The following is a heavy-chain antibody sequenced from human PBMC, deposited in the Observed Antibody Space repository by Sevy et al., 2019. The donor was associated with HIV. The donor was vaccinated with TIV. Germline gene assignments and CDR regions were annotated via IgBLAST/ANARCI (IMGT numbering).Heavy chain of an antibody. CDR1: GFSLSNYA. Sequence: GGSLRLSCAASGFSLSNYAMSGVRQAPRKGLEWISTKTGSTGVTYYADSVKGRFTISRDNSKNTLFLQMNSLRAEDTALYYCAKGRIPSIGTLGPFDSWGQGTLVTVSS. CDR3: AKGRIPSIGTLGPFDS. CDR2: KTGSTGVT. D-gene: IGHD6-6*01. J-gene: IGHJ4*02. V-gene: IGHV3-23*01.